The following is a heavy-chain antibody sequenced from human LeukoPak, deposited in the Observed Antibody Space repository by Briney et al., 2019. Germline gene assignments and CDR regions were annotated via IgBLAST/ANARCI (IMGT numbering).Heavy chain of an antibody. V-gene: IGHV3-23*01. Sequence: PGGSLRLSCAASGFTFSSYAMSWVRQAPGKGLEWVSAISGSGGSTYYADSVKGRFTISRDNSKNTLYLQMNSLRAEDTAVYYCAILEYYYGSRVEDCFDYWGQGTLVTVSS. CDR3: AILEYYYGSRVEDCFDY. J-gene: IGHJ4*02. CDR2: ISGSGGST. CDR1: GFTFSSYA. D-gene: IGHD3-10*01.